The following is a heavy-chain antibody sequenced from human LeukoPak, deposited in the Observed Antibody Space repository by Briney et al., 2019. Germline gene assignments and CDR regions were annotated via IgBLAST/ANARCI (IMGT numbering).Heavy chain of an antibody. Sequence: GGSLRLSCAASGFTFTHYAMHWVRQAPGKGLEWVALIPYDGNNKYYADSVKGRFTISRDNSKNTLYVQMNSLTAEDTALYYCARDSSPGFLEWFAFDYWGQGSLVTVSS. CDR2: IPYDGNNK. CDR1: GFTFTHYA. D-gene: IGHD3-3*01. V-gene: IGHV3-30-3*01. CDR3: ARDSSPGFLEWFAFDY. J-gene: IGHJ4*02.